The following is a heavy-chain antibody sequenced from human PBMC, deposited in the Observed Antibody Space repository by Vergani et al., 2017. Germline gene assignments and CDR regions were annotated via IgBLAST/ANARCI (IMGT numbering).Heavy chain of an antibody. CDR3: ATPQTVTKGGMEV. Sequence: EVQLVQSGAEVKKPGATMKISCKVSGYTFTDHYMHWVKQAPGKWLEWMGLVDPEDGETIYAEKFKGRVTIAADTSTDTAHLELSSLRSEDTAVYYCATPQTVTKGGMEVGGQGTTVIVSS. V-gene: IGHV1-69-2*01. J-gene: IGHJ6*02. D-gene: IGHD4-17*01. CDR2: VDPEDGET. CDR1: GYTFTDHY.